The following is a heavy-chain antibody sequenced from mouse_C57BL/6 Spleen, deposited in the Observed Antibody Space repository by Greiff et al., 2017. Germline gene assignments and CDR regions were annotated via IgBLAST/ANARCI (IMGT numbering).Heavy chain of an antibody. D-gene: IGHD1-1*01. CDR3: ARTTVVDYYAMDY. V-gene: IGHV14-3*01. Sequence: VQLQQSVAELVRPGASVKLSCTASGFNIKNTYMHWVKQRPEQGLEWIGRIDPANGNTKYAPKFQGKATITADTSSNTAYLQLSSLTPEDTAIHYCARTTVVDYYAMDYWGQGTSVTVSS. CDR2: IDPANGNT. J-gene: IGHJ4*01. CDR1: GFNIKNTY.